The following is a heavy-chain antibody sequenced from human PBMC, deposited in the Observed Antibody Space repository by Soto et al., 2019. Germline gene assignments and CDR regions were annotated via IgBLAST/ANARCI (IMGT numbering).Heavy chain of an antibody. D-gene: IGHD6-25*01. Sequence: PSETLSLTCTVSGGSISTYNYWGWIRQPPGKGLEWIGNIIYSGSTNYNPSLKSRVTISVDTSKNQFSLKLSSVTAADTAVYYCARDARSGWYFDYWGQGTLVTVSS. CDR1: GGSISTYNY. V-gene: IGHV4-59*01. J-gene: IGHJ4*02. CDR2: IIYSGST. CDR3: ARDARSGWYFDY.